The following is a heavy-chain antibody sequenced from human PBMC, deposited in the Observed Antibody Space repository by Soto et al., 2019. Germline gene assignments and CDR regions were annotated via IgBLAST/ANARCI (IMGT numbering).Heavy chain of an antibody. CDR1: GYTFTSYA. CDR3: ARDIWFGETTAGAGMH. V-gene: IGHV1-3*01. D-gene: IGHD3-10*01. Sequence: QVQLVQSGAEVKKPGASVKVSCKASGYTFTSYAMHWVRQAPGQRLEWMGWINAGNGNTKYSQKFQGRVTITRDTPAGTAEMGLSSLRSEDTAVYYCARDIWFGETTAGAGMHWGQGTLVTVSS. CDR2: INAGNGNT. J-gene: IGHJ4*02.